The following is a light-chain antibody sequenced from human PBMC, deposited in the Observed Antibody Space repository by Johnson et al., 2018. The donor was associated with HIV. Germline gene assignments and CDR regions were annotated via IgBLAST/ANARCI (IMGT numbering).Light chain of an antibody. Sequence: QSVLTQPPSVSAAPGQKVTISCSGSSSNIGNNYVSWYQQLPGTAPKLLIYENNKRPSGIPARFSGSKSGTSATLGINGLQTGDEANYYCGTWDSSLSVGGFGTGTKVTV. J-gene: IGLJ1*01. CDR3: GTWDSSLSVGG. V-gene: IGLV1-51*02. CDR2: ENN. CDR1: SSNIGNNY.